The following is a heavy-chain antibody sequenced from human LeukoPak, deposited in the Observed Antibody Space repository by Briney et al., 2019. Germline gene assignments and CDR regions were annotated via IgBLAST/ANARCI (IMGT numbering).Heavy chain of an antibody. CDR1: GYTFTSYY. Sequence: ASVKVSCKASGYTFTSYYMHWVRQAPGQGLEWMGIINPSGGSTSYAQKFQGRVNMTRDTSKSTVYMEMSSVRSEDKAVYYCARDGGDGYNFHRGFGYWGQGTLVTVSS. V-gene: IGHV1-46*01. CDR3: ARDGGDGYNFHRGFGY. J-gene: IGHJ4*02. CDR2: INPSGGST. D-gene: IGHD5-24*01.